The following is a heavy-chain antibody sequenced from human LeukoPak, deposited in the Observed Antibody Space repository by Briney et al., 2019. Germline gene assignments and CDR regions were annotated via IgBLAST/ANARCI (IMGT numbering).Heavy chain of an antibody. CDR3: ARDHMSF. Sequence: PGGSLRPSCEVSGFSFGAYEMNWVRQAPGKGLEWVSLISHIGSAINYADSVKGRFVISRDNAKNSLFLQMSSLRVEDTATYYCARDHMSFWGQGTLVTVSS. V-gene: IGHV3-48*03. CDR1: GFSFGAYE. D-gene: IGHD3-10*01. J-gene: IGHJ4*02. CDR2: ISHIGSAI.